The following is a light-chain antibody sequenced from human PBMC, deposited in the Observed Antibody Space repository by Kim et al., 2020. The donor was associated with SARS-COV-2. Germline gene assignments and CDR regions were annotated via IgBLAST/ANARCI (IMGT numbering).Light chain of an antibody. V-gene: IGLV3-1*01. CDR2: EDS. Sequence: VAPGQTASITCSGDKLGDKYVCWYQQKPGQSPVRVIYEDSRRPSGIPERFLGSNSGNTATLTISGTQAMDEADYYCQAWDSGTGVFGGGTQLTV. J-gene: IGLJ3*02. CDR1: KLGDKY. CDR3: QAWDSGTGV.